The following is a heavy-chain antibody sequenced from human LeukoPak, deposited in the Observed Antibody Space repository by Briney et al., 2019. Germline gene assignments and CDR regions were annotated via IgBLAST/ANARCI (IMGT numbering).Heavy chain of an antibody. CDR2: ISYDGSNK. D-gene: IGHD3-10*01. CDR1: GFSVSNNY. J-gene: IGHJ4*02. CDR3: ARMYGSGSYYHFDY. V-gene: IGHV3-30*14. Sequence: GGSLRLSCVTSGFSVSNNYMSWVRQAPGKGLEWVAVISYDGSNKYYADSVKGRFTISRDNSKNTLYLQMNSLRAEDTAVYYCARMYGSGSYYHFDYWGQGTLVTVSS.